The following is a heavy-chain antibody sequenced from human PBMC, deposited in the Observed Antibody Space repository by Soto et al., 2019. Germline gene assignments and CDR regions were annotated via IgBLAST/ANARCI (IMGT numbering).Heavy chain of an antibody. CDR3: AREPNPLWFGEGDAFDI. CDR2: ISAYNGNT. V-gene: IGHV1-18*04. CDR1: CYTFPIYG. J-gene: IGHJ3*02. Sequence: GASGKVSCKATCYTFPIYGISWVREAPGQGLEWMGWISAYNGNTNYAQKLQGRVTMTTDTSTSTAYMELRSLRSDDTAVYYCAREPNPLWFGEGDAFDIWVQGTIVPVS. D-gene: IGHD3-10*01.